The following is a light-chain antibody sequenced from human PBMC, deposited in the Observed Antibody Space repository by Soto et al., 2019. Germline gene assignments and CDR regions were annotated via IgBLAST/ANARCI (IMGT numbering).Light chain of an antibody. CDR1: QSVSRIY. CDR2: GAF. CDR3: QQYGSSPYT. Sequence: EIVLTQSPGTLSLSPGERATLSCRASQSVSRIYLAWYQQKPGQAPRRLIYGAFSRATGIPARFSGSGSGTDFTLTISRLEPEDFEVYYCQQYGSSPYTFGQGTKLEIK. J-gene: IGKJ2*01. V-gene: IGKV3-20*01.